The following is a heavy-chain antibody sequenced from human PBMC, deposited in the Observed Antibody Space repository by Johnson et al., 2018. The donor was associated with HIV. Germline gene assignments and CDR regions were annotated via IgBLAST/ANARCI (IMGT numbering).Heavy chain of an antibody. CDR2: ISSSGSTI. Sequence: QVQLVESGGGLVKPGGSLRLSCAASGFTFSDYCMSWIRQAPGKGLEWVSYISSSGSTIYYADSVKGRFTISRDNSKNPLYLQMNSLRAEDTAVYYCAKDLRRGSGSYSDAFDIWGQGTMVTVSS. D-gene: IGHD1-26*01. CDR1: GFTFSDYC. CDR3: AKDLRRGSGSYSDAFDI. V-gene: IGHV3-11*04. J-gene: IGHJ3*02.